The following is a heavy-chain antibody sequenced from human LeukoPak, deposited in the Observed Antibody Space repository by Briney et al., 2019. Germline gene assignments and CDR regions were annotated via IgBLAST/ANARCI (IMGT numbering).Heavy chain of an antibody. CDR1: GGSISSYY. V-gene: IGHV4-30-4*08. CDR2: IYYSGST. D-gene: IGHD3-10*01. CDR3: ARAAYYYGSGSTSDY. Sequence: PSETLSLTCTVSGGSISSYYWSWIRQPPGKGLEWIGYIYYSGSTYYNPSLKSRVTISVDTSKNQFSLKLSSVTAADTAVYYGARAAYYYGSGSTSDYWGQGTLVTVSS. J-gene: IGHJ4*02.